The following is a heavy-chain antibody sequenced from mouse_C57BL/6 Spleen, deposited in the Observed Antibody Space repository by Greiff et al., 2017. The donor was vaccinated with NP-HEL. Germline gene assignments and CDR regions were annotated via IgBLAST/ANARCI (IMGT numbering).Heavy chain of an antibody. Sequence: VQLQQSGPELVKPGASVKISCKASGYSFTGYYMNWVKQSPEKSLEWIGEINPSTGGTTYNQKFKAKATLTVGKSSSTAYMQLKSLTSEDSAVYYCALRRTVYYFDYWGQGTTLTVSS. J-gene: IGHJ2*01. V-gene: IGHV1-42*01. CDR3: ALRRTVYYFDY. CDR1: GYSFTGYY. D-gene: IGHD2-12*01. CDR2: INPSTGGT.